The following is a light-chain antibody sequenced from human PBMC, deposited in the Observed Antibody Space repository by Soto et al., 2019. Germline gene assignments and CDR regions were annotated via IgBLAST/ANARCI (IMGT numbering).Light chain of an antibody. CDR1: QSISAN. V-gene: IGKV3-15*01. CDR2: GAS. Sequence: EIVMTQSPATLSVSAGDRPARSCRASQSISANLAWYQQKPGQTPRLLIYGASTRASGVPAKFSGSGSGTEFTLTISSLQSEDFAVYCCQQYNNWPRTFGQGTKVDIK. CDR3: QQYNNWPRT. J-gene: IGKJ1*01.